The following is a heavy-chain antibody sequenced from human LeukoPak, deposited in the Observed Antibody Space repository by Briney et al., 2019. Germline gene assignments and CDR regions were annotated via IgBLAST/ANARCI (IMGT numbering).Heavy chain of an antibody. J-gene: IGHJ5*02. CDR1: GYTFTIYG. CDR2: ICAYNGNT. Sequence: ASVKVSRKASGYTFTIYGASWVPEAPEQGLECRGWICAYNGNTNYAQKPQGRVTMTTDTFTSTAYMELRSLKSDDTAVYDCASALNYDILTGYSSWFDPWGQGTLVTVSS. V-gene: IGHV1-18*04. D-gene: IGHD3-9*01. CDR3: ASALNYDILTGYSSWFDP.